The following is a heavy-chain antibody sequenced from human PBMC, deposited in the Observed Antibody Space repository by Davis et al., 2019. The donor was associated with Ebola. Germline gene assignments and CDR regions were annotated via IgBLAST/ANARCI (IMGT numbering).Heavy chain of an antibody. CDR3: SSSDYYYYGMDV. V-gene: IGHV3-30-3*01. D-gene: IGHD6-6*01. CDR1: GFTFSSYA. J-gene: IGHJ6*02. Sequence: PGGSLRLSCAASGFTFSSYAMHWVRQAPGKGLEWVAVISYDGSNKYYADSVKGRFTISRDNSKNTLYLQMNSLRAEDTAVYYCSSSDYYYYGMDVWGQGTTVTVSS. CDR2: ISYDGSNK.